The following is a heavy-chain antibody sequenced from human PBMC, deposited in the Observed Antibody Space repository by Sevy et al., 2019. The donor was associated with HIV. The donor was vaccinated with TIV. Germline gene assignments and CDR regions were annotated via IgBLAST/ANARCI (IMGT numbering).Heavy chain of an antibody. J-gene: IGHJ3*02. CDR3: VKDRSGSTHRITGATPAPFDI. CDR1: GFTFSTYT. V-gene: IGHV3-23*01. Sequence: GGSLRLSCAASGFTFSTYTMNWVRQAPWKGLEWVSGISGSGGTTYYADSVKGRFTISRDNSKNTLYLQMSSLRAEDTAVYYCVKDRSGSTHRITGATPAPFDIWGQGTMVTVSS. D-gene: IGHD1-20*01. CDR2: ISGSGGTT.